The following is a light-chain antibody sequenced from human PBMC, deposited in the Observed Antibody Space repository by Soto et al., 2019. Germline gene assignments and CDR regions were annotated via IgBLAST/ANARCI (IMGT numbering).Light chain of an antibody. J-gene: IGKJ3*01. CDR3: QHLNNYPPFT. CDR1: QSFSSR. Sequence: DIQMTQSPSTLSASIGDSVTITCRASQSFSSRLAWYQQKQGKAPKLLISGTFTLQSGVPSRFNGSGSGTDFTLTISRLQPEDFATYYCQHLNNYPPFTFGPGTKVDLE. CDR2: GTF. V-gene: IGKV1-5*01.